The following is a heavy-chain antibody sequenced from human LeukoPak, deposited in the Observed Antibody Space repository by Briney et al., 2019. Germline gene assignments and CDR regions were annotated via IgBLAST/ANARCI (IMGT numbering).Heavy chain of an antibody. V-gene: IGHV3-23*01. CDR1: GFTFSSYA. Sequence: GGSLRLSCAASGFTFSSYAMSWVRQAPWKGLEWVSAISGSGGSTYYADSVKGRFTISRDNAKNSLYLQMNSLRAEDTAVYYCARSPYSNYVGIYYYYYYMDVWGKGTTVTVSS. CDR3: ARSPYSNYVGIYYYYYYMDV. J-gene: IGHJ6*03. D-gene: IGHD4-11*01. CDR2: ISGSGGST.